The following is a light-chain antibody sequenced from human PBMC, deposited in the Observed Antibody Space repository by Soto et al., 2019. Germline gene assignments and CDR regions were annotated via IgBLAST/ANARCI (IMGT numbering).Light chain of an antibody. CDR2: EVS. J-gene: IGLJ3*02. CDR1: TSDVGNYRF. Sequence: QSALTQPASVSGSPGQSVTISCTGTTSDVGNYRFVSWYLQHPGKAPQLLISEVSKRPSGISSRFSGSKSGNTASLTISGLQADDEADYFCSSYTDSDTWVFGGGTKLTVL. V-gene: IGLV2-23*02. CDR3: SSYTDSDTWV.